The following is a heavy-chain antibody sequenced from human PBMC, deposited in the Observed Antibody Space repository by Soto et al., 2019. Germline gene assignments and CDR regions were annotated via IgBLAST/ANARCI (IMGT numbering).Heavy chain of an antibody. CDR3: AKLSYYYGSGTFPVPFDI. V-gene: IGHV3-23*01. J-gene: IGHJ3*02. CDR1: GFTFSSYA. D-gene: IGHD3-10*01. Sequence: GGSLRLSCAASGFTFSSYAMSWVRQAPGKGLEWVSAISGSGGSTYYADSVKGRFTISRDNSKNTLYLQMNSLRAEDTAVYYCAKLSYYYGSGTFPVPFDIWGQGTIVTVSS. CDR2: ISGSGGST.